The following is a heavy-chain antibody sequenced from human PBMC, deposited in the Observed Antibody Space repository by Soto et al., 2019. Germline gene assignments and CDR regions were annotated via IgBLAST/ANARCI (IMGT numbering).Heavy chain of an antibody. D-gene: IGHD3-16*02. J-gene: IGHJ3*02. Sequence: GGSLRLSCAASGFTFSSYSMNWVRQAPGKGLEWVSSISSTADYIYYADSVKGRFTISRDNAKNSLYLHVNSLRAEDTAVYYCASDSAKFGGVISDAFDIWGQGTMVTVSS. CDR1: GFTFSSYS. CDR3: ASDSAKFGGVISDAFDI. V-gene: IGHV3-21*01. CDR2: ISSTADYI.